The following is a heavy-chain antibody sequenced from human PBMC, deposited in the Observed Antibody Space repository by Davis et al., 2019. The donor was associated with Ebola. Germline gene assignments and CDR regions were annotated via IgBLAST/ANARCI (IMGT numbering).Heavy chain of an antibody. J-gene: IGHJ4*02. V-gene: IGHV3-30-3*01. CDR3: ARGVARYYFDY. CDR2: ISYDGSNK. Sequence: PGGSLRLSCAASGFTFSSYAMHWVRQAPGKGLEWVAVISYDGSNKYYADSVKGRFTISRDNSKNTLYLQMNSLRAEDTAVYYCARGVARYYFDYWGQGTLVTVSS. D-gene: IGHD2-15*01. CDR1: GFTFSSYA.